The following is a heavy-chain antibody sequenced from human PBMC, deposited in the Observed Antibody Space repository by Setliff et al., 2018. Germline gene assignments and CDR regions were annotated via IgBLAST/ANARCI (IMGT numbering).Heavy chain of an antibody. CDR1: GYTFTNYG. CDR3: ARPMYDILTGPPYGMDV. Sequence: EASVKVSCKASGYTFTNYGITWVRQAPGQGLEWMGWISAYNGNTNYAQKLQGRVTMTTDTSTSTAYMELRSLRSDDTAVYYCARPMYDILTGPPYGMDVWGQGTTVTVSS. V-gene: IGHV1-18*01. D-gene: IGHD3-9*01. CDR2: ISAYNGNT. J-gene: IGHJ6*02.